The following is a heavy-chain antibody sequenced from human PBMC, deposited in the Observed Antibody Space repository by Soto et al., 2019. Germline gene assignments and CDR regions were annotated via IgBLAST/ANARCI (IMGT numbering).Heavy chain of an antibody. J-gene: IGHJ6*04. CDR2: MNPNSGNT. D-gene: IGHD3-3*01. V-gene: IGHV1-8*01. CDR1: GYTFTSYD. Sequence: SVKVSCKASGYTFTSYDINWVRQATGQGLEWMGWMNPNSGNTGYAQKFQGRVTMTRNTSISTAYMELSSLRSEDTAVYYCARDRRITIFGVVISLDVWGKGTTVTVSS. CDR3: ARDRRITIFGVVISLDV.